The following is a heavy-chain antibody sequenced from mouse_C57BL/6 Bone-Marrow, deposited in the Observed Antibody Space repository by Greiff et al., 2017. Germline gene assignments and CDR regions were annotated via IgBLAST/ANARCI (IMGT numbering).Heavy chain of an antibody. CDR1: GYTFTSYW. J-gene: IGHJ4*01. CDR3: TRDYYGNSYPYYAMDY. CDR2: IYPGNSDT. Sequence: VQLQQSGTVLARPGASVKMSCKTSGYTFTSYWMHWVKQRPGQGLEWIGAIYPGNSDTSYNQKFKGKAKLTAVTSAGTAYMELSSLTNADSAVYYGTRDYYGNSYPYYAMDYWGQGTSVTVSS. V-gene: IGHV1-5*01. D-gene: IGHD1-1*01.